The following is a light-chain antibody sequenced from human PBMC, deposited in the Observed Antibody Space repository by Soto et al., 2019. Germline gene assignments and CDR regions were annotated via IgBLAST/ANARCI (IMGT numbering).Light chain of an antibody. CDR1: QSDGNY. CDR3: QQRSSWPRMYT. CDR2: DVS. J-gene: IGKJ2*01. Sequence: SVLTQSPATLSLSPGERATLSCRASQSDGNYIAWYQQKPGQPPRLLIYDVSNRATGVPARFSGSGSGTDFTLTISSLEPEDFGVYHCQQRSSWPRMYTFGQGNKLEI. V-gene: IGKV3-11*01.